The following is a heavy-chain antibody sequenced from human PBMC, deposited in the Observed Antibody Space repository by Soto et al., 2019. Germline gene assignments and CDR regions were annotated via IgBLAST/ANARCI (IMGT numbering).Heavy chain of an antibody. J-gene: IGHJ5*02. CDR3: ARDSAYITMVRGVINWFDP. CDR1: GYTFTSYG. CDR2: ISAYNGNT. Sequence: ASVKVSCKASGYTFTSYGISWVRQAPGQGLERMGWISAYNGNTNYAQKLQGRVTMTTDTSTSTAYMELRSLRSDDTAVYYCARDSAYITMVRGVINWFDPWGQGTLVTVSS. D-gene: IGHD3-10*01. V-gene: IGHV1-18*01.